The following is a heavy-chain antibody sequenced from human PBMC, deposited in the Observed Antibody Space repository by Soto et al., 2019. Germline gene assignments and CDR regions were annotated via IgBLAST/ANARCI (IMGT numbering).Heavy chain of an antibody. J-gene: IGHJ6*02. CDR3: PRGTSTAALSVMDV. Sequence: QVQLVESGGGVVQPGRSLRLSCAASGFTFSYHALNWVRQAPGKGLEWVAVISYDGDNKYIAEAVKGRLTISRDNPKNAVSLQMNSLRTEDTAMDFCPRGTSTAALSVMDVWGQGTTVTVS. CDR1: GFTFSYHA. CDR2: ISYDGDNK. D-gene: IGHD2-2*01. V-gene: IGHV3-30-3*01.